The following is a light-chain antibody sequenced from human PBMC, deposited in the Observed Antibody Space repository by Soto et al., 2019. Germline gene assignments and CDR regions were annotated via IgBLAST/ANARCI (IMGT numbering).Light chain of an antibody. CDR1: QSVSSSY. CDR3: QQYGSPTWT. Sequence: EIVLTQSPGTLSLSRGERATLSCSASQSVSSSYLAWYQQKPGQAPRLLIYGASSRATGIPDRFSGSGSGTDFTLTISRLEPEDFAVYYCQQYGSPTWTFGQGTKVDNK. J-gene: IGKJ1*01. V-gene: IGKV3-20*01. CDR2: GAS.